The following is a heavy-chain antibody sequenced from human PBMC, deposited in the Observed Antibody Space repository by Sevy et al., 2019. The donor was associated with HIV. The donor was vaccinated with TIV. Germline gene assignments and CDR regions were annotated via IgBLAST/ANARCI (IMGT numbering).Heavy chain of an antibody. J-gene: IGHJ4*02. D-gene: IGHD3-22*01. CDR2: ISYDGSNK. CDR1: GFTISSYA. Sequence: GGSLRLSCAASGFTISSYAMHWVRQAPGKGLEWVAVISYDGSNKYYADSVKGRFTISRDNSKNTLYLQMNSLRAEDTAVYYCARDRGAYDSSGYDYWGQGTLVTVSS. V-gene: IGHV3-30-3*01. CDR3: ARDRGAYDSSGYDY.